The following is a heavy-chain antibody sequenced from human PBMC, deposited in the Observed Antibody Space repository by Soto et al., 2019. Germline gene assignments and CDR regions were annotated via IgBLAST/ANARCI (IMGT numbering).Heavy chain of an antibody. D-gene: IGHD3-3*01. J-gene: IGHJ6*02. Sequence: PGGSLRLSCAASGFTFSSYGMHWVRQAPGKGLEWVAVISYDGSNKYYADPVKGRFTISRDNSKNTLYLQMNSLRAEDTAVYYCAKTISYYDFWSGYHVWGQGTTVTVSS. CDR3: AKTISYYDFWSGYHV. CDR1: GFTFSSYG. V-gene: IGHV3-30*18. CDR2: ISYDGSNK.